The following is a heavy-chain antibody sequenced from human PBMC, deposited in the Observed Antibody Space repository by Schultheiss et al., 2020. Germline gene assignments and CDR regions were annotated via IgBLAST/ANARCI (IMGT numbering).Heavy chain of an antibody. CDR3: ARTIGASTSY. CDR1: GFTFSSFW. J-gene: IGHJ4*02. D-gene: IGHD1-26*01. CDR2: INSDGSRI. Sequence: GGSLRLSCAASGFTFSSFWMHWVRQAPGKGLVWVSHINSDGSRIDYADSVKGRFIISRDNAKNTLYLQMNSLRAEDTAVYYCARTIGASTSYWGQGTLVTVSS. V-gene: IGHV3-74*01.